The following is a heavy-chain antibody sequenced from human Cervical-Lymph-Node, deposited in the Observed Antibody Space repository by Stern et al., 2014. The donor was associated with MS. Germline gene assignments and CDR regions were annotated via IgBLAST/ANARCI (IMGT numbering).Heavy chain of an antibody. D-gene: IGHD6-19*01. V-gene: IGHV1-69*06. Sequence: VQLVESGPEVKKPGSSVKVSCKASGGTFSSHAISWVRQAPGQGLEWVGGIIAIVRAPSYSQKVHGRVTIMADKSTTPAYMELTSLRSDDTAVFYCARGKQWLYTTIPPFDYWGQGTLVIVSS. CDR3: ARGKQWLYTTIPPFDY. CDR1: GGTFSSHA. J-gene: IGHJ4*02. CDR2: IIAIVRAP.